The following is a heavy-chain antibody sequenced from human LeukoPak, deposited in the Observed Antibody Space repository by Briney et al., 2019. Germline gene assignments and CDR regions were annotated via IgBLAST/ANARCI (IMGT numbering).Heavy chain of an antibody. V-gene: IGHV3-74*03. J-gene: IGHJ4*02. CDR3: ARDRYCTTTRCSDY. CDR2: INTDGSST. Sequence: PGGSLRLSCAASGFTFSSFSMNWVRQAPGKGLVWVSRINTDGSSTTYADSVKGRFTISRDNAKNTLYLEMNSLRAEDTAVYYCARDRYCTTTRCSDYWGQGTLVTVSS. CDR1: GFTFSSFS. D-gene: IGHD2-2*01.